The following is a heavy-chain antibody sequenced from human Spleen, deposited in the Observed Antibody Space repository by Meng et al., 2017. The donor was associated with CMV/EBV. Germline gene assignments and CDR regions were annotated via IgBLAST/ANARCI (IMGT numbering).Heavy chain of an antibody. Sequence: GGSLRLSCAASGFTFRSYGMHWVRQAPGKGLEWVAFIRNDGSNKYYADSVKGRFTISRDNSKNTLYQQMNSLRAEDTAVYYCSTYYYGSGSYYKDWGQGTLVTVSS. CDR2: IRNDGSNK. CDR1: GFTFRSYG. CDR3: STYYYGSGSYYKD. J-gene: IGHJ4*02. V-gene: IGHV3-30*02. D-gene: IGHD3-10*01.